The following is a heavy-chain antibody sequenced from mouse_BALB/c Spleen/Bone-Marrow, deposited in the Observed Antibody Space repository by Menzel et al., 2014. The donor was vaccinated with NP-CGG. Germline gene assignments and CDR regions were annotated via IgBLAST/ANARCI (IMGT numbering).Heavy chain of an antibody. CDR3: ARRYYGSGFSYFGY. CDR2: ISSGSSTI. V-gene: IGHV5-17*02. D-gene: IGHD1-1*01. J-gene: IGHJ2*01. Sequence: EVQGVESGGGLVQPGGSRKLSCAASGFTFSSFGMHWVRQAPEKGLEWVAYISSGSSTIYYADTVKGRFTISRDNPKNTLFLQMTSLRSEDTAMYYCARRYYGSGFSYFGYWGQGTTLTVSS. CDR1: GFTFSSFG.